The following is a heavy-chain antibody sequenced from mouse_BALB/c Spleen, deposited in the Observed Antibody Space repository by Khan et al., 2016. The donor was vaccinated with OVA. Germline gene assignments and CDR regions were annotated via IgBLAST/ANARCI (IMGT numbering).Heavy chain of an antibody. V-gene: IGHV3-2*02. CDR1: GYSITSEYA. J-gene: IGHJ3*01. Sequence: EVKLLESGPGLVKPSQSLSLTRPVTGYSITSEYAWNWIRQFPGNKLEWMGYINYSGNTRFNPSLKSRTSITRDTSKNQFFLQLNSVTTEDTATYYCARKDYYDYDPFPYWGQGTLVTVSA. D-gene: IGHD2-4*01. CDR3: ARKDYYDYDPFPY. CDR2: INYSGNT.